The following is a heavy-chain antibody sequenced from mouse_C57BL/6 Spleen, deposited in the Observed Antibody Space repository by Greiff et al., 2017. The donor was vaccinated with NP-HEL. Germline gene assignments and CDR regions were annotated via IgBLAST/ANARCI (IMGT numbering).Heavy chain of an antibody. V-gene: IGHV14-4*01. Sequence: EVQLQQSGAELVRPGASVKLSCTASGFNIKDDYMHWVKQRPEQGLEWIGWIDPENGDTEYASKFQGKATITADTSSNTAYLQLSSLTSEDTAVYYCTTFGNYYWGQGTTLTVSS. CDR3: TTFGNYY. D-gene: IGHD2-1*01. CDR2: IDPENGDT. J-gene: IGHJ2*01. CDR1: GFNIKDDY.